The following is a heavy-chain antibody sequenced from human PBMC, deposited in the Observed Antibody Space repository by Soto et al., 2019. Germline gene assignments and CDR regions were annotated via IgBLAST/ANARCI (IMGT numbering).Heavy chain of an antibody. D-gene: IGHD3-9*01. CDR2: ISGSSSFT. Sequence: QVQLVESGGGLVKPGGSLRLSCAASGFKYSDYYMSWIRQAPGKGLEWVSYISGSSSFTNYAESVKGRFTISRDNAKKSLYLEMNSLRVDDTAVYYCARDQATTYFDTVTGDHYYYGMDVWGQGTTVSVSS. J-gene: IGHJ6*02. V-gene: IGHV3-11*06. CDR3: ARDQATTYFDTVTGDHYYYGMDV. CDR1: GFKYSDYY.